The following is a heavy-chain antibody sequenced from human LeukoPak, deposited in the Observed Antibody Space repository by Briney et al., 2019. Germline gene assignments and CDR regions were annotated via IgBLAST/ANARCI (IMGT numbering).Heavy chain of an antibody. J-gene: IGHJ5*02. CDR1: GGSVSSGSYY. CDR2: IYYSGST. Sequence: PSETLSLTCTVSGGSVSSGSYYWSWIRQPPGKGLERIGYIYYSGSTNYNPSLKSRVTISVETSKNQFSLKLSSVTAADTAVYYCARGGVYCSGGSCFDNWFDPWGQGTLVTVSS. CDR3: ARGGVYCSGGSCFDNWFDP. D-gene: IGHD2-15*01. V-gene: IGHV4-61*01.